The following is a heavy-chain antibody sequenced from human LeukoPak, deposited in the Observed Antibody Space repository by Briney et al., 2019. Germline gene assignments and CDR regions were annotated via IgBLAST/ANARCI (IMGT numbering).Heavy chain of an antibody. CDR2: IKLDGNGR. J-gene: IGHJ3*02. Sequence: GGSLRLSCAASGFSFSSYNMNWVRQTPGKGLEWVANIKLDGNGRFYVDSVKGRFTISRDNNKKSVYLQMNSLRAEDTAVYYCARDTDDFQGLDIWGQGTRVTVSS. V-gene: IGHV3-7*01. D-gene: IGHD3-3*01. CDR3: ARDTDDFQGLDI. CDR1: GFSFSSYN.